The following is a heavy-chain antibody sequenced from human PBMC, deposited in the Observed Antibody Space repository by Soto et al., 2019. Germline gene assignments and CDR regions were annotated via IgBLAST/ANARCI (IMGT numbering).Heavy chain of an antibody. CDR3: ARGLWENDFWSGYFTLKTDYYYGMDV. Sequence: ASVKVSCKASGFIFTNFFMHWVRQAPGQGPEWMGVINPSGTPSSYAQKFQDRVTMTRDTSISTAYMELSSLRSDDTAVYYCARGLWENDFWSGYFTLKTDYYYGMDVWGQGTTVTVSS. V-gene: IGHV1-46*01. J-gene: IGHJ6*02. CDR1: GFIFTNFF. CDR2: INPSGTPS. D-gene: IGHD3-3*01.